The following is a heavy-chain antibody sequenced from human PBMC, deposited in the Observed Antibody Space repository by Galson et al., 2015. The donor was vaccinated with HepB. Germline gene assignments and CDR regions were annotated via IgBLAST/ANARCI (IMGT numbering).Heavy chain of an antibody. CDR1: GYIFTTYI. D-gene: IGHD5-18*01. Sequence: SVKVSCKASGYIFTTYIMHWVRQAPGQRLEWMGWINTGNGNTKSSQKFQGRVTITRDTSASTAYMELSSLRSEDTAVYYCARTLTYGYSSFDAFDIWGQGTMVTVSS. CDR3: ARTLTYGYSSFDAFDI. J-gene: IGHJ3*02. CDR2: INTGNGNT. V-gene: IGHV1-3*04.